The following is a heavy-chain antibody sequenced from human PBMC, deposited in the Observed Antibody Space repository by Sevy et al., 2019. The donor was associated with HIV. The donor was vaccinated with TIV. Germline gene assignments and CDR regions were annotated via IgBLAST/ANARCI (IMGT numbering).Heavy chain of an antibody. D-gene: IGHD6-19*01. CDR3: ARVQSHTGWFDY. Sequence: GGSLRLSCEASGFSVSSNYMAWVRQAPGKGLEWVSVIYSGKSTDYRDSVNGRFTISRDSSKNTLYLQMDSLRAEDTAVYYCARVQSHTGWFDYWGQGSLVTVSS. CDR1: GFSVSSNY. V-gene: IGHV3-53*01. CDR2: IYSGKST. J-gene: IGHJ4*02.